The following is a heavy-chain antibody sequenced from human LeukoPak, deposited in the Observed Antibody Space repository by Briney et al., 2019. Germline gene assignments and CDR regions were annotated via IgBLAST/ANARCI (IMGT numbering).Heavy chain of an antibody. V-gene: IGHV4-59*12. J-gene: IGHJ3*02. CDR3: AGSKTTVVRRHAFDI. Sequence: SETLSLTCTVSGGSISSYYWSWIRQPPGKGLELIGYMYDSGSADYNPSLKSRVTISVDTSKNQFSLRLSSVTAADTAVYYCAGSKTTVVRRHAFDIWGQGTMVTVSS. CDR1: GGSISSYY. CDR2: MYDSGSA. D-gene: IGHD4-23*01.